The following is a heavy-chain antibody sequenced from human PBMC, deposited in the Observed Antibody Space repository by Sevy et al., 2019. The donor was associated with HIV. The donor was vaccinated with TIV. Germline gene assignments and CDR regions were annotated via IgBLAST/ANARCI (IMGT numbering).Heavy chain of an antibody. CDR3: ARDGPVAATSSFGGDY. D-gene: IGHD6-19*01. CDR2: INPNSGGT. J-gene: IGHJ4*02. V-gene: IGHV1-2*02. Sequence: ASVKVSCKASGYTFTGYYMHWVRQAPGQGLEWMGWINPNSGGTNYAQKFQGRVTMTRDTSISTAYMELSRLRSDDTAVYYCARDGPVAATSSFGGDYWGQGTLVTVSS. CDR1: GYTFTGYY.